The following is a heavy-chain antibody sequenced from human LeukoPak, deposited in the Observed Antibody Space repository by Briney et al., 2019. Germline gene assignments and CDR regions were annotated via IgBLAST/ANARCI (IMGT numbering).Heavy chain of an antibody. V-gene: IGHV3-21*01. Sequence: GGSLRLSCAASGFTMSSHGMTWVRQAPGMGLEWVSSITGSSTYIYYADSVKGRFTISRDNTKNSLYLQMNSLRAEDTAVYYCARESVAGLFDPWGQGTLVTVSS. J-gene: IGHJ5*02. CDR2: ITGSSTYI. CDR1: GFTMSSHG. CDR3: ARESVAGLFDP. D-gene: IGHD6-19*01.